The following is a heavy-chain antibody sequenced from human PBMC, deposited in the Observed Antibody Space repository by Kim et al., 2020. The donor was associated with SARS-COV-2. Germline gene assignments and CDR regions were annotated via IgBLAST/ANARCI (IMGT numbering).Heavy chain of an antibody. Sequence: NPSLKSRVTISVDTSKNQFSLKLSSVTAADTAVYDCAREGIAVAGSPSDYWGQGTLVTVSS. D-gene: IGHD6-19*01. CDR3: AREGIAVAGSPSDY. J-gene: IGHJ4*02. V-gene: IGHV4-39*07.